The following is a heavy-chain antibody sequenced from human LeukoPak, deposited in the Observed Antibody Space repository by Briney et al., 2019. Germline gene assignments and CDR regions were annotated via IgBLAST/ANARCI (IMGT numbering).Heavy chain of an antibody. J-gene: IGHJ4*02. CDR1: GYTFTGYH. V-gene: IGHV1-2*02. D-gene: IGHD5-12*01. Sequence: ASVKVSCKASGYTFTGYHMHWVRQAPGQGLEWMGWINPNSGGTNYAQKFQGRVTMTRDTSISTAYMELSRLRSDDTAVYYCARDGYSGYDSIQLWFCLDYWGQGTLVTVSS. CDR2: INPNSGGT. CDR3: ARDGYSGYDSIQLWFCLDY.